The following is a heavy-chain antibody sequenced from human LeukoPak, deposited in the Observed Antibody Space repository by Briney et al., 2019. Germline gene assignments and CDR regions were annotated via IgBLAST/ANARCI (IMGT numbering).Heavy chain of an antibody. D-gene: IGHD5-12*01. J-gene: IGHJ4*02. CDR3: AREPIVATIIGY. CDR1: GFTFSRYW. CDR2: INSDGGST. V-gene: IGHV3-74*01. Sequence: GGSLRLSCAASGFTFSRYWMHWVRQAPGKGLVWVSRINSDGGSTTYADSVKGRFTISRDNAKNTLYLQMNTLRAEDTAVYYCAREPIVATIIGYWGQGTLVTVSS.